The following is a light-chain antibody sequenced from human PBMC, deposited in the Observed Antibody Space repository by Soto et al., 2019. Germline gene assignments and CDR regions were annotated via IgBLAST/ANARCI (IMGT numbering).Light chain of an antibody. CDR3: QQRGTWPQT. CDR2: HAS. V-gene: IGKV3-11*01. Sequence: EIVLTQSPATLSLSPGERATLSCRASQSVDSYLAWFQQKPGQAPRLLLYHASNRATGIPARFTGSGSGTDFTLTISSLEPEDFAVYYCQQRGTWPQTFGQGTKVEI. CDR1: QSVDSY. J-gene: IGKJ1*01.